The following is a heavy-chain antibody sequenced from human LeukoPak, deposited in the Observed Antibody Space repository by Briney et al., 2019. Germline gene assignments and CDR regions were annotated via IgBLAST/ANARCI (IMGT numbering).Heavy chain of an antibody. J-gene: IGHJ4*02. CDR1: GFSLTDYA. D-gene: IGHD4-17*01. CDR3: ARDPNIKTSVTTGWEY. Sequence: GGSLRLSCVASGFSLTDYAMTWVRQAPGKGLEWVSAILPSGGRTYYADSVKGRFTISRDNSENTLYLHMSSLRAEDTAIYYCARDPNIKTSVTTGWEYWGQGTLVTVSS. V-gene: IGHV3-23*01. CDR2: ILPSGGRT.